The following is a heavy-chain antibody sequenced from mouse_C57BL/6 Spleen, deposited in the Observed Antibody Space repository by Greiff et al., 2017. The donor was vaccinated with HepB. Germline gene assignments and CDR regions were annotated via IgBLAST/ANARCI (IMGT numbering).Heavy chain of an antibody. V-gene: IGHV1-81*01. CDR3: ARAPYDYYAMDY. CDR2: IYPRSGNT. J-gene: IGHJ4*01. D-gene: IGHD6-5*01. CDR1: GYTFTSYG. Sequence: VMLVESGAELARPGASVKLSCKASGYTFTSYGISWVKQRTGQGLEWIGEIYPRSGNTYYNEKFKGKATLTADKSSSTAYMELRSLTSEDSAVYFCARAPYDYYAMDYWGQGTSVTVSS.